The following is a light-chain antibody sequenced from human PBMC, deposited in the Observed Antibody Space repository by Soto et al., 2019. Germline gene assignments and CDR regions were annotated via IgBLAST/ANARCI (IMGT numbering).Light chain of an antibody. Sequence: PGDKATLYCWASQTLRSSYLAGYQRKPGQAPRLLIFGVSRRATGIPDRFNGSGSGTDFILTISSLEPEDVAVYYCQQHGTSPDTFGQGTVLEIK. V-gene: IGKV3-20*01. CDR1: QTLRSSY. CDR2: GVS. J-gene: IGKJ2*01. CDR3: QQHGTSPDT.